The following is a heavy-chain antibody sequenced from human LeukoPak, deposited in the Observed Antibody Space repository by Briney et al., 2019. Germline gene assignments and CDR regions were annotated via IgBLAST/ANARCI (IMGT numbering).Heavy chain of an antibody. Sequence: ASVKVSCKASGYMFTGYYIHWVRQAPGQGLEWMGSIIPNSGGTNYAQKFQGRVTMTRDTSISTAYMELSRLRSDDTAVYYCARERIKYSSGWDWGQGTLVTVSS. CDR1: GYMFTGYY. CDR2: IIPNSGGT. CDR3: ARERIKYSSGWD. D-gene: IGHD6-19*01. J-gene: IGHJ4*02. V-gene: IGHV1-2*02.